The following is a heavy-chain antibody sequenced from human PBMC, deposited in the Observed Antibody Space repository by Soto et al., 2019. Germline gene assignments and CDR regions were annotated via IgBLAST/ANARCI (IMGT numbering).Heavy chain of an antibody. Sequence: PRGALKRSFKGFGCSFSNFWTYRVRPMPRKGLEWMGRIDPSDSYTNYIPSFQGHVTISADKSISTAYLQWSSLKASDTAMYYCARRQAAAGDNDLAFDYWAQRTLVTVSA. CDR1: GCSFSNFW. V-gene: IGHV5-10-1*01. J-gene: IGHJ4*02. CDR3: ARRQAAAGDNDLAFDY. D-gene: IGHD6-13*01. CDR2: IDPSDSYT.